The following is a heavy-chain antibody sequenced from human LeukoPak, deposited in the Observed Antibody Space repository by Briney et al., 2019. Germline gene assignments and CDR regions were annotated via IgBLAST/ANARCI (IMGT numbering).Heavy chain of an antibody. V-gene: IGHV6-1*01. D-gene: IGHD3-22*01. J-gene: IGHJ6*02. CDR1: GDSVSSNSAA. CDR2: TYYRSKWYN. CDR3: ARVPYLYYYDSSGYGYYYYGMDV. Sequence: SQTLSLTCAISGDSVSSNSAAWNWIRQSPSRGLEWLGRTYYRSKWYNDYAVSVKSRITINPDTSKNQFSLQLNSVTPEDTAVYYCARVPYLYYYDSSGYGYYYYGMDVWGQGTTVTVSS.